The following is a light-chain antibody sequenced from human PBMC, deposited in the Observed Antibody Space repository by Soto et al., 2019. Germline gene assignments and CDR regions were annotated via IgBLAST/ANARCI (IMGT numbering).Light chain of an antibody. J-gene: IGKJ5*01. Sequence: DIQMTQSPSSLSASVGDTVTFTCRASQDISTYLAWYQQKPGKVPSLLIYAASTLQSGVPSRFSGSGSGTTFTLTVSGLQPEAVATSFCQNDYSAPLFGQGKRLEIK. V-gene: IGKV1-27*01. CDR2: AAS. CDR1: QDISTY. CDR3: QNDYSAPL.